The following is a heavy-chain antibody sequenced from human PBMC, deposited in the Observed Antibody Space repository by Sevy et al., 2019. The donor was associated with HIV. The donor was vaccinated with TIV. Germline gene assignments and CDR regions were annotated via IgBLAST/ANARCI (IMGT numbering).Heavy chain of an antibody. CDR2: TCYIGHI. D-gene: IGHD1-26*01. V-gene: IGHV4-59*08. CDR1: GGSITSLY. J-gene: IGHJ4*02. Sequence: SETLSLTCTVSGGSITSLYWNWIRQPPGKGLKWFANTCYIGHINYNPSLKSRVTLSLDTSKNQFSLRLSSVTAADTAMYYCAGENAWGRGYSWGQGTLVTVSS. CDR3: AGENAWGRGYS.